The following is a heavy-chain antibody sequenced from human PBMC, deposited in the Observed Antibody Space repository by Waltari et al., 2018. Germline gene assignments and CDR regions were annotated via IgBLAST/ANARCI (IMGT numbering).Heavy chain of an antibody. D-gene: IGHD3-3*01. CDR3: ARSDFWSGYYTFDY. CDR2: IYYSGGT. Sequence: QLQLQESGPGLVKPSETLSLTCTVSGGSISSSSYYWGWIRQPPGKGLDWIGSIYYSGGTYYNPSRKSRVTISVETSKNQFSLKLSSVTAADTAVYYCARSDFWSGYYTFDYWGQGTLVTVSS. CDR1: GGSISSSSYY. V-gene: IGHV4-39*01. J-gene: IGHJ4*02.